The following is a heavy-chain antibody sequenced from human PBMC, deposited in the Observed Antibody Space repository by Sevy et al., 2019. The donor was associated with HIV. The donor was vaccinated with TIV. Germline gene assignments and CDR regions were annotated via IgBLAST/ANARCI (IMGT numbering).Heavy chain of an antibody. V-gene: IGHV3-30*18. CDR3: AKADSQGPYYYDSSGYFDY. J-gene: IGHJ4*02. CDR1: GFTFSSYG. Sequence: GGSLRLSCAASGFTFSSYGMHWVRQAPGKGLEWVAVISYDGSNKYYADSVKARFTISRDNSKNTRYLQMNSLRAEDTAVYYWAKADSQGPYYYDSSGYFDYWGQGTLVTVSS. D-gene: IGHD3-22*01. CDR2: ISYDGSNK.